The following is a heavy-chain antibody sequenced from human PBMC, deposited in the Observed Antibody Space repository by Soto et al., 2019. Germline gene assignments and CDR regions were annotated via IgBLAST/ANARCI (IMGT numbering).Heavy chain of an antibody. J-gene: IGHJ4*02. CDR2: INPNSGGT. D-gene: IGHD3-10*01. CDR3: ARGITMVRGYYFDY. CDR1: GYTFTGYY. V-gene: IGHV1-2*04. Sequence: ASVKVSCKASGYTFTGYYMHWVRQAPGQGLEWMGWINPNSGGTNYAQKFQGWVTMTRDTSISTAYMELSRLRSDDTAVYYCARGITMVRGYYFDYWGQGTLVTVSS.